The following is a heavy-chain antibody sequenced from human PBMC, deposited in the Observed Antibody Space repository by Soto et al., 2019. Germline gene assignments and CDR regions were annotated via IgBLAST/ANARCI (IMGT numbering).Heavy chain of an antibody. CDR2: IGGKANSYAT. D-gene: IGHD2-8*02. V-gene: IGHV3-73*02. J-gene: IGHJ2*01. Sequence: EMQLVESGGGLVRPGGSLKLSCAASGFTFSAFNVHWVRQASGKGLEWIGHIGGKANSYATTFAASVKGRFTISRDDSKTTAYLQMNSLKAEDTAVYYCSREEPVSVPVTDLLWYIDVWGRGTPVTVSS. CDR3: SREEPVSVPVTDLLWYIDV. CDR1: GFTFSAFN.